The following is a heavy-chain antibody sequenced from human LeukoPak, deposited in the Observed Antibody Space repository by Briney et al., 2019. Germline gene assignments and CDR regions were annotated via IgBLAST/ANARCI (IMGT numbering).Heavy chain of an antibody. D-gene: IGHD3-16*01. J-gene: IGHJ4*02. CDR3: ARAMSTFGGVRNYFDS. Sequence: TGGSLRLSCAASGFTFNGHNMNWVRQAPGKGLEWISFVSISSGTIYYADSVNGRFRISRDNAKSSLDLEMNSLRAEDTAVYYCARAMSTFGGVRNYFDSWGQGTLVTVSS. CDR1: GFTFNGHN. CDR2: VSISSGTI. V-gene: IGHV3-48*04.